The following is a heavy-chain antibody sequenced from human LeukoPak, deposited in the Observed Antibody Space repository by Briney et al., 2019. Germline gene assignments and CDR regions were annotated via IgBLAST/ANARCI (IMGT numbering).Heavy chain of an antibody. CDR3: ARTDYSRSRYYYYYMDV. D-gene: IGHD4-11*01. CDR1: GFTVSSNY. J-gene: IGHJ6*03. V-gene: IGHV3-53*01. CDR2: IYSGGST. Sequence: PGGSLRLSCAASGFTVSSNYMSWVRQAPGKGLEWVSVIYSGGSTYYADSVKGRFTISRDNSKNTLYLQMNSLRAEDTAVYYCARTDYSRSRYYYYYMDVWGKGTTVTVSS.